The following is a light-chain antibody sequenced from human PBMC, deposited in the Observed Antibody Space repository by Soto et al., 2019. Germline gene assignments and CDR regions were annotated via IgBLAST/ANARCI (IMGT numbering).Light chain of an antibody. J-gene: IGLJ2*01. Sequence: QSALTQPRSVSGSPGQSVTISCTGTSSDVGGFKYVSWYQQHPGKAPKLLIFDASKRPSGVPDRFSGSKSGYTASLAISGLQVEDEAEYYCCSYAAYYVRFGGGTQRTV. CDR3: CSYAAYYVR. V-gene: IGLV2-11*01. CDR2: DAS. CDR1: SSDVGGFKY.